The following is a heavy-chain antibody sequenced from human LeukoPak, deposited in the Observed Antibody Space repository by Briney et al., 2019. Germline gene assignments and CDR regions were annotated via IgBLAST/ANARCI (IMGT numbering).Heavy chain of an antibody. CDR2: ISGSGGRT. D-gene: IGHD1-26*01. V-gene: IGHV3-23*01. CDR3: ARNRGTYYGLNDY. Sequence: GGSLILSCAAPGFTFISYAMSWVRQAPGKGLEGVSAISGSGGRTYYADSGKGRFTISRDNRKNTLYLQMNSLRAEDTAVYYCARNRGTYYGLNDYWGQGTRVTVSS. CDR1: GFTFISYA. J-gene: IGHJ4*02.